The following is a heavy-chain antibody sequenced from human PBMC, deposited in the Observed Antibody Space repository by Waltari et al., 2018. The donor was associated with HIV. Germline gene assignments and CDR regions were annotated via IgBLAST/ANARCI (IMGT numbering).Heavy chain of an antibody. CDR1: GGSISSYY. V-gene: IGHV4-59*01. J-gene: IGHJ4*02. Sequence: QVQLQESGPGLVKPSETLSLTCTVSGGSISSYYWSWIRQPPGKGLEWIGYIYYSGSTNYNPSLKSRVTISVDTSKNQFSLKLSSVTAADTAVYYCASEALGSSGYPTVYWGQGTLVTVSS. D-gene: IGHD3-22*01. CDR3: ASEALGSSGYPTVY. CDR2: IYYSGST.